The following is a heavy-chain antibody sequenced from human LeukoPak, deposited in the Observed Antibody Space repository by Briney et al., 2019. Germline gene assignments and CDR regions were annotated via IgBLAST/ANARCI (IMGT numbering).Heavy chain of an antibody. D-gene: IGHD2-2*01. J-gene: IGHJ2*01. CDR2: INHSGST. V-gene: IGHV4-34*01. CDR1: GGSFSGYY. Sequence: PSETLSLTCAVYGGSFSGYYWSWIRQPPGKGLEWIGEINHSGSTNYTPSLKSRVTISVDTSKNQFSLKLSSVIAADTAVYYCARTDIVVVPAAQKLYWYFDLWGRGTLVTVSS. CDR3: ARTDIVVVPAAQKLYWYFDL.